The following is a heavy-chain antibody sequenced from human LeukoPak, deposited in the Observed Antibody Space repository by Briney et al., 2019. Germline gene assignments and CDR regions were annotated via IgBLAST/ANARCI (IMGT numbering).Heavy chain of an antibody. CDR3: ARGEPDSTYYYDSSGYYLYDY. Sequence: PSETLSLTCAVYGGSFSGYYWSWIRQPPGKGLEWTGEINHSGSTNYNPSLKSRVTISVDTSKNQFSLKLSSVTAADTAVYYCARGEPDSTYYYDSSGYYLYDYWGQGTLVTVSS. CDR2: INHSGST. D-gene: IGHD3-22*01. J-gene: IGHJ4*02. V-gene: IGHV4-34*01. CDR1: GGSFSGYY.